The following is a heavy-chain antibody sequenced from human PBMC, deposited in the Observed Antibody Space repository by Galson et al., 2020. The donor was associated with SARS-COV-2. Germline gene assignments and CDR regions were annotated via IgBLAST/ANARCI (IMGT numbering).Heavy chain of an antibody. D-gene: IGHD3-9*01. V-gene: IGHV3-21*01. CDR3: ARAVTITTRMDV. CDR1: GFSFTTNS. J-gene: IGHJ6*02. Sequence: NSGGSLRLSCAASGFSFTTNSMNWVRQAPGKGLEWVSAISSTSYYIYYADSVKGRFTISRDNAKNSVYLQMNSLRAEDTAVYYCARAVTITTRMDVWGHGTTVTVSS. CDR2: ISSTSYYI.